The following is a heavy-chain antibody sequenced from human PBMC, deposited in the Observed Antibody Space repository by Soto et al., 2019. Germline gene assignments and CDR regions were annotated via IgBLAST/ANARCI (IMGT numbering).Heavy chain of an antibody. CDR2: INSDGSTT. CDR1: GFTFSSYW. V-gene: IGHV3-74*01. Sequence: PGGSLRLSCAASGFTFSSYWMHWVRQAPGKGLVWVSRINSDGSTTTYADSVKGRFTISRDNAKNTLYLQMNSLRAEDTAVYYCVRVPTGGYAFSLDEDWGQGTPVTVSS. J-gene: IGHJ4*02. CDR3: VRVPTGGYAFSLDED. D-gene: IGHD5-12*01.